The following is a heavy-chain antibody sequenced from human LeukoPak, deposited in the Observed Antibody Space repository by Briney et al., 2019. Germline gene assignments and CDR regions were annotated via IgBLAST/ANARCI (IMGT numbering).Heavy chain of an antibody. CDR1: GGSISSYY. CDR3: ARAYCSSTSCGWFDP. CDR2: IYYSGST. Sequence: SETLSLTCTVSGGSISSYYWSWIRQPPGKGLGWIGYIYYSGSTNYNPSLKSRVTISVDTSKNQFSLKLSSVTAADTAVYYCARAYCSSTSCGWFDPWGQGTLVTVSS. D-gene: IGHD2-2*01. J-gene: IGHJ5*02. V-gene: IGHV4-59*01.